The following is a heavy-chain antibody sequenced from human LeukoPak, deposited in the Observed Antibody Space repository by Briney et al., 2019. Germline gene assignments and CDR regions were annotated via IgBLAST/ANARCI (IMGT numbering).Heavy chain of an antibody. CDR3: ARRTSYSYVNDY. CDR2: IYPGDSDT. V-gene: IGHV5-51*01. J-gene: IGHJ4*02. D-gene: IGHD5-18*01. Sequence: TSGKSLKISCKGSGYSFTSYWIGWVRQMPGKGLEWMGIIYPGDSDTRYGPSFQGQATISADKSISTAYLQWSSLKASDTAMYYCARRTSYSYVNDYWGQGTLVTVSS. CDR1: GYSFTSYW.